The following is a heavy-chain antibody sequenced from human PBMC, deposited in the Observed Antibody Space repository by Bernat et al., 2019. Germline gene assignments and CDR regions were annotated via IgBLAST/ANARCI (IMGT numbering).Heavy chain of an antibody. Sequence: QVQLVESGGGLVKPGGSLRLSCAASGFTFSSYGMHWVRQAPGKGLEWVAVIWYDGSNKYYADSVKGRFTISRDNSKNTLYLQMNSLRAEDTAVYYCARDLYYDSSGYSDFDYWGQGTLVTVSS. CDR1: GFTFSSYG. J-gene: IGHJ4*02. D-gene: IGHD3-22*01. CDR3: ARDLYYDSSGYSDFDY. CDR2: IWYDGSNK. V-gene: IGHV3-33*01.